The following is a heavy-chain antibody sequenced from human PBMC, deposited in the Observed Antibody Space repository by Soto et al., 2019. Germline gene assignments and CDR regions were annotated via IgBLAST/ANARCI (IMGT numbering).Heavy chain of an antibody. CDR2: IYYSGST. D-gene: IGHD2-2*02. CDR3: ARQVPAAIRLGWFDP. V-gene: IGHV4-39*01. J-gene: IGHJ5*02. CDR1: GGSISRSTYY. Sequence: SETLSLTCTVSGGSISRSTYYWGWIRQPPGKGLEWIGSIYYSGSTYYRPSLKSRVTISVDTSKNQFSLKLSSVTAADTSVYYCARQVPAAIRLGWFDPWGQGTLVTVSS.